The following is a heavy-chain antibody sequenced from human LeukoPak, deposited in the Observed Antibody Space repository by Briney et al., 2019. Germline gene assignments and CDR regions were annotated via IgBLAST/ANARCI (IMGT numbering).Heavy chain of an antibody. CDR3: ARETSSGWYVDY. J-gene: IGHJ4*02. V-gene: IGHV3-11*04. Sequence: GGSLRLSCAVSGFTFSDYYMSWIRQAPGKGLEWVSYISSSGSTIYYADSVKGRFTISRDNAKNSLYLQMNSLRAEDTAVYYCARETSSGWYVDYWGQGTLVTVSS. CDR2: ISSSGSTI. D-gene: IGHD6-19*01. CDR1: GFTFSDYY.